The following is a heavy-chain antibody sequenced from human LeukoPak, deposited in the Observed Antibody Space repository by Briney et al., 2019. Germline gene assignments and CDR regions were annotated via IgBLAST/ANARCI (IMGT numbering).Heavy chain of an antibody. CDR3: AKLADPYYDFWSGYAGFDP. CDR2: IRYDGSNK. CDR1: GFTFSSYG. Sequence: GGSLRLSCAASGFTFSSYGMHWVRQAPGKGLEWVAFIRYDGSNKYYADSVKGRFTISRDNSKNTLYLQMNSLRAEDTAVYYCAKLADPYYDFWSGYAGFDPWGQGTLVTVSS. D-gene: IGHD3-3*01. V-gene: IGHV3-30*02. J-gene: IGHJ5*02.